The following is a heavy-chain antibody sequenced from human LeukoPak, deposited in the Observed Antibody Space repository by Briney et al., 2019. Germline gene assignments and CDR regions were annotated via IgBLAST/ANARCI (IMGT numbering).Heavy chain of an antibody. Sequence: PSETLSLTCAVYGGSFSGYYWSWIRQPPGKGLEWIGEINHSGSTNYNPSLKSRVTISVDTSKNQFSLKLSSVTAADTAVYYCAAGVVVVAAPLNWFDPWGQGTLATVSS. CDR2: INHSGST. CDR1: GGSFSGYY. J-gene: IGHJ5*02. D-gene: IGHD2-15*01. CDR3: AAGVVVVAAPLNWFDP. V-gene: IGHV4-34*01.